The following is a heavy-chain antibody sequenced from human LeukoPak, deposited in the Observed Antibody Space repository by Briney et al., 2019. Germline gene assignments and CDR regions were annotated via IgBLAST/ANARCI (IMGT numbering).Heavy chain of an antibody. CDR2: INPNSGGT. CDR1: GYTFTGYY. Sequence: GASVKVSCKASGYTFTGYYMHWVRQAPGQGLEWMGWINPNSGGTNYAQKFQGRVTMTRDTSISTAYMELSRLRSDDTAVYYCAREGAVAGTSFDYWGQGTLVTVSS. D-gene: IGHD6-19*01. J-gene: IGHJ4*02. V-gene: IGHV1-2*02. CDR3: AREGAVAGTSFDY.